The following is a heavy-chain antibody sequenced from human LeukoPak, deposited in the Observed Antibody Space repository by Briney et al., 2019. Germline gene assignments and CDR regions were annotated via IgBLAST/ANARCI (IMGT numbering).Heavy chain of an antibody. D-gene: IGHD3-10*01. V-gene: IGHV4-34*01. CDR1: GGSFSDYY. J-gene: IGHJ5*02. Sequence: SETLSLTCAVYGGSFSDYYCSWIRQPPGKGREWIGEFNHSGSTNYNPSPKSRGAISIYPSNNQLSLMLGSVTAVDTAVYYWATTASGDLGAYGKGDNWFAPWGQGTLVTVSS. CDR2: FNHSGST. CDR3: ATTASGDLGAYGKGDNWFAP.